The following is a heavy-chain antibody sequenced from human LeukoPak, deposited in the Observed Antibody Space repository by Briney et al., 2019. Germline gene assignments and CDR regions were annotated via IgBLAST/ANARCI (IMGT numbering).Heavy chain of an antibody. CDR3: AREGMVAQDYFDY. Sequence: SVKLSCKASGGTFSSYAMHWVRQAPGQGLEWMGRIIPIFGTENYAQKFQGRATITTDESTRTAYMELSSLRSEDTAVYYCAREGMVAQDYFDYWGQGTLVTVSS. CDR1: GGTFSSYA. CDR2: IIPIFGTE. J-gene: IGHJ4*02. D-gene: IGHD1-26*01. V-gene: IGHV1-69*05.